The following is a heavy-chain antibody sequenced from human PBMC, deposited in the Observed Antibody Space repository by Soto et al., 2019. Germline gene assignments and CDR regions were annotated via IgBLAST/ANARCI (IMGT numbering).Heavy chain of an antibody. Sequence: GGSLRLSCAASGFTFSSYGMHWVRQAPGKGLEWVAVISYDGSNKYYADSVKGRFAISRDNSKNTLYLQMNSLRAEDTAVYYCAKDHIVGATRGAFDIWGQGTMVTVSS. CDR1: GFTFSSYG. CDR2: ISYDGSNK. V-gene: IGHV3-30*18. D-gene: IGHD1-26*01. CDR3: AKDHIVGATRGAFDI. J-gene: IGHJ3*02.